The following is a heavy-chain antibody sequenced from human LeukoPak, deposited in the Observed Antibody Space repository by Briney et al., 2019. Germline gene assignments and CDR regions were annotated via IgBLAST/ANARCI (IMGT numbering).Heavy chain of an antibody. J-gene: IGHJ5*02. V-gene: IGHV1-2*06. Sequence: GASVKVSCKASGYTFTGYYMHWVRQAPGQGLEWMGRINPNSGGTNYAQKFQGRVTMTRDTSISTAYMELSRLRSDDTAVYYCARLGPGHYYDSSGYRRYNWSTPGAREPWSPSP. D-gene: IGHD3-22*01. CDR3: ARLGPGHYYDSSGYRRYNWSTP. CDR1: GYTFTGYY. CDR2: INPNSGGT.